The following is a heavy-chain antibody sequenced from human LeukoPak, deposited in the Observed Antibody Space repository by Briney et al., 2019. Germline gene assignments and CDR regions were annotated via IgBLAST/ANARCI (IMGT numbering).Heavy chain of an antibody. CDR1: GYTFTAYY. Sequence: GESLKISCKGSGYTFTAYYMHWVRQATGQGLEWMGWMNPNSGNTGYAQKFQGRVTMTRNTSMSTAYMELSSLRSEDTAVYYCARDNGGTAMAYYYYYYMDVWGKGTTVTISS. D-gene: IGHD5-18*01. CDR3: ARDNGGTAMAYYYYYYMDV. J-gene: IGHJ6*03. V-gene: IGHV1-8*02. CDR2: MNPNSGNT.